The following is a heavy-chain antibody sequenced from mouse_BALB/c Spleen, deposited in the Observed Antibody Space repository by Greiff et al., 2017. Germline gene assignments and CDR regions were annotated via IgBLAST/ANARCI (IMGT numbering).Heavy chain of an antibody. J-gene: IGHJ2*01. CDR2: ISSGGSYT. Sequence: EVKLVESGGGLVKPGGSLKLSCAASGFTFSSYTMSWVRQTPEKRLEWVATISSGGSYTYYPDSVKGRFTISRDNAKNTLYLQMSSLKSEDTAMYYCTRDRNYGYRYWGQGTTLTVSS. CDR3: TRDRNYGYRY. CDR1: GFTFSSYT. V-gene: IGHV5-6-4*01. D-gene: IGHD1-2*01.